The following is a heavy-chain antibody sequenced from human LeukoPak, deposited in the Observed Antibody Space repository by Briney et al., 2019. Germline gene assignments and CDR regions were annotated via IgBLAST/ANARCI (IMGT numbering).Heavy chain of an antibody. CDR2: INSVGSYT. J-gene: IGHJ6*02. D-gene: IGHD2-2*01. CDR3: ARGYCSNTSCNYYYAMDV. Sequence: GGSLRLSCAVSGFTISSYWMHWVRQAPGKGLVWVSRINSVGSYTNYADSVKGRFTISRDNGKNALYLQMNSLRAEDTAVYYCARGYCSNTSCNYYYAMDVWGQGTTVTVSS. CDR1: GFTISSYW. V-gene: IGHV3-74*01.